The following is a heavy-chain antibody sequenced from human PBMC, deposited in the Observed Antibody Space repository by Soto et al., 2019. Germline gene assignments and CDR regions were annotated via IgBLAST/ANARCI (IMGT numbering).Heavy chain of an antibody. CDR2: IYYSGST. Sequence: SETLSLTCTVSGGSISSYYWSWIRQPPGKGLEWIGYIYYSGSTNYNPSLKSRVTISVDTSKNQFSLKLSSVTAADTAVYYCEAANYGDYDKLFDYWGQGTLVTVSS. CDR3: EAANYGDYDKLFDY. V-gene: IGHV4-59*01. CDR1: GGSISSYY. D-gene: IGHD4-17*01. J-gene: IGHJ4*02.